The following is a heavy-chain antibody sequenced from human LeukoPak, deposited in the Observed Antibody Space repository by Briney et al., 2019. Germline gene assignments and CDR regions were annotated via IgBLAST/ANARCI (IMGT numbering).Heavy chain of an antibody. Sequence: PSETLSLTCAVYGVSFSGYYWSWIRQPPGKGLEWIGEINHSGSTNYNPSLVSRVTISVDTSKNQFSLKLSSVTAADTAVYYCARGVVATIKYAFDIWGQGTMVTVSS. CDR2: INHSGST. J-gene: IGHJ3*02. CDR3: ARGVVATIKYAFDI. V-gene: IGHV4-34*01. CDR1: GVSFSGYY. D-gene: IGHD5-12*01.